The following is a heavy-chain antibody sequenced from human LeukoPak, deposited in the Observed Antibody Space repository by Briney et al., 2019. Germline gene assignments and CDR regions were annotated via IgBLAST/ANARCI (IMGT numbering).Heavy chain of an antibody. CDR1: GFTFSSYS. D-gene: IGHD3-10*01. CDR2: ISSSSSYI. Sequence: PGGSLRLSCAASGFTFSSYSMNWVRQAPGKGLEWVSSISSSSSYIYYADSVKGRFTISRDNAKNSLYLQMNSLRAEDTVVYYCARDQVLLWFGELDYWGQGTLVTVSS. V-gene: IGHV3-21*01. CDR3: ARDQVLLWFGELDY. J-gene: IGHJ4*02.